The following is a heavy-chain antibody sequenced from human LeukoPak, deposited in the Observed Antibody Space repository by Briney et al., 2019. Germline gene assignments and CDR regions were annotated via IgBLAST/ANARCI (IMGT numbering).Heavy chain of an antibody. Sequence: PGGSLRLSCAASGFTLRSYSMSWVRQAPGKGLEWVAFSSRSGNYIYYADSVKGRFIISRDNAKISLDLQLNSLRAEDTALYYCARGQQLDYWGQGILVTVSS. J-gene: IGHJ4*02. D-gene: IGHD6-13*01. CDR2: SSRSGNYI. CDR1: GFTLRSYS. CDR3: ARGQQLDY. V-gene: IGHV3-21*01.